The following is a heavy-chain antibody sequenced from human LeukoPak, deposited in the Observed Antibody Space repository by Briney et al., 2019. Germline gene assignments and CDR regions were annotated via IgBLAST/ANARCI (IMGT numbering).Heavy chain of an antibody. V-gene: IGHV3-7*05. D-gene: IGHD4-17*01. CDR3: ARTSVNSLWDDAFDI. Sequence: GGSLRLSCEASEFIFSKYWMSWVRQAPEKGLEWVARINQDGTEKYSVDSVKGRFTISRDNAKNSLYLQINNVKAEDTAVYYCARTSVNSLWDDAFDIWGQGTMVTVSS. J-gene: IGHJ3*02. CDR1: EFIFSKYW. CDR2: INQDGTEK.